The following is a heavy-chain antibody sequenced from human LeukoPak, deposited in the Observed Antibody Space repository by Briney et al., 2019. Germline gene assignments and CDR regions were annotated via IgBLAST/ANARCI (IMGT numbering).Heavy chain of an antibody. Sequence: ASVKVSCKASGDTFISYGITWVRQAPGQGLECIGWISPYTTKTNYAQSLQGRVTMTTDTSTSTAYMELRSLRSDDTAVYYCAREGGVGPTAPPDYYSYQMDVWGKGTTVTVSS. CDR2: ISPYTTKT. J-gene: IGHJ6*03. CDR1: GDTFISYG. V-gene: IGHV1-18*01. CDR3: AREGGVGPTAPPDYYSYQMDV. D-gene: IGHD1-26*01.